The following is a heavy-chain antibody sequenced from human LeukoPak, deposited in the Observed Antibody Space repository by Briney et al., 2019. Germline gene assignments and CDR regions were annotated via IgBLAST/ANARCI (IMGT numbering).Heavy chain of an antibody. CDR3: ARGGLLRYAFDI. D-gene: IGHD2-15*01. V-gene: IGHV4-59*01. Sequence: SETLSLTCTVSGGSISSYYWSWIRQPPGKGLEWIGYIYYSGSTNHNPSLKSRVTISVDTSKNQFSLKLSSVTAADTAVYYCARGGLLRYAFDIWGQGTMVTVSS. CDR1: GGSISSYY. J-gene: IGHJ3*02. CDR2: IYYSGST.